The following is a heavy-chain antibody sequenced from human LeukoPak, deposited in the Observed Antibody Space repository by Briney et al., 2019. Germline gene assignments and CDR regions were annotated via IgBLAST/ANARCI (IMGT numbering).Heavy chain of an antibody. CDR1: GYTFTGYY. V-gene: IGHV1-2*02. J-gene: IGHJ5*02. CDR3: AREGRSSSWEEQRIITSKWFDP. CDR2: INPNSGGA. D-gene: IGHD6-13*01. Sequence: ASVKVSCKASGYTFTGYYMHWVRQAPGQGLEWMGWINPNSGGANYAQKFQGRVTMTRDTSISTAYMELSRLRSDDTAVYYCAREGRSSSWEEQRIITSKWFDPWGQGTLVTVSS.